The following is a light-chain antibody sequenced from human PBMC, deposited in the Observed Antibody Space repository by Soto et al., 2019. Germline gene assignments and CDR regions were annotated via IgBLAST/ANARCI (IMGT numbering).Light chain of an antibody. J-gene: IGKJ1*01. CDR3: IQYNSYWT. Sequence: IQLTQCPATLSARSDDTVTITCRASQSISRWLSWYQQKAGKAPKLLIYDASTLQTGVASRFSGSMSGTEFTLTITGLQPDDSATYYCIQYNSYWTFGPVTKVDI. CDR1: QSISRW. CDR2: DAS. V-gene: IGKV1-5*01.